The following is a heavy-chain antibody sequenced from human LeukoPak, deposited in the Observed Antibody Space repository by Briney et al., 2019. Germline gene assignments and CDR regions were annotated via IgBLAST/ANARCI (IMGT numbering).Heavy chain of an antibody. Sequence: PSETLSLTCTVSGGSISSGGYYWSWIRQHPGKGLEWIGYIDYSGSTYYNPSLKSRVTISVDTSKNQFSLKLSSVTAADTAVYYCARGPYCSSTSCYIPYYYYMDVWGKGTTVTVSS. CDR2: IDYSGST. J-gene: IGHJ6*03. CDR3: ARGPYCSSTSCYIPYYYYMDV. V-gene: IGHV4-31*03. D-gene: IGHD2-2*02. CDR1: GGSISSGGYY.